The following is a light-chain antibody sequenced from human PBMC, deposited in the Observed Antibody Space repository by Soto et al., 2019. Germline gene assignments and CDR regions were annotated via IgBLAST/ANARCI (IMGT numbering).Light chain of an antibody. CDR1: SSDVGSYNL. CDR3: CSYAGSSTYV. J-gene: IGLJ1*01. V-gene: IGLV2-23*01. CDR2: EDS. Sequence: QSVLTQPASVSGSPGQSLTISCAGTSSDVGSYNLVSWYQQHPGKAPKLMIYEDSKRPSGVSNRFSGSKSGNTASLTIPGLQAEDEADYFCCSYAGSSTYVFGTGTKVTVL.